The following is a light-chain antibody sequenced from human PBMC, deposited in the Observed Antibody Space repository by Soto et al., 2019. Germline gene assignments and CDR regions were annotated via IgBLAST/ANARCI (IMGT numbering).Light chain of an antibody. Sequence: DIQMTQSPSTLSASVGDRVTITCRASQSITTWLAWYQQKPGKAPNLLIYSASTLRSGVPSRFSGSESGTLFTLTITNLQPEDFATYYCQQASSFPLTFGGGTKVEVK. CDR2: SAS. CDR1: QSITTW. CDR3: QQASSFPLT. J-gene: IGKJ4*01. V-gene: IGKV1-12*01.